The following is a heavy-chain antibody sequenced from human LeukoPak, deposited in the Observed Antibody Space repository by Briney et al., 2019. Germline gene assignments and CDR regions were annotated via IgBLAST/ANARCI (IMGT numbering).Heavy chain of an antibody. V-gene: IGHV3-33*01. CDR3: ARGPRYSGYDNFDY. CDR2: IWYDGSNK. J-gene: IGHJ4*02. CDR1: GFTFSSYG. D-gene: IGHD5-12*01. Sequence: PGRSLRLSCAASGFTFSSYGMHWVRQAPGKGLEWVAVIWYDGSNKYYADSVKGRFTISRDNSKNTLYLQMNSLRAEDTAVYYCARGPRYSGYDNFDYWGQGTLVTVSS.